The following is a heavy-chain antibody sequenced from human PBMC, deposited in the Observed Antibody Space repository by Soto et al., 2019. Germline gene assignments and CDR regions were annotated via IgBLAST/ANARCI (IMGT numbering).Heavy chain of an antibody. CDR3: ARETLDLVGFDY. V-gene: IGHV4-59*01. J-gene: IGHJ4*02. D-gene: IGHD3-16*01. CDR2: IYYSGST. CDR1: GVSISSYY. Sequence: LEILSLTCTVSGVSISSYYWSWIRQPPGKGLEWIGYIYYSGSTNYNPSIKSRVTISVDTSKNQFSLKLSSVTAADTTVYYCARETLDLVGFDYGGQGTLVTVS.